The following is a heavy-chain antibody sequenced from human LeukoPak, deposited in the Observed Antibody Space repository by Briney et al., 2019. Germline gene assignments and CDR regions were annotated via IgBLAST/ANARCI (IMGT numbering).Heavy chain of an antibody. CDR3: AREGSYYDFWSGYPHTDY. CDR2: ISYDGSNK. Sequence: PGGSLRLSCAASGFTFSSYAMHWVRQAPGKGLEWVAVISYDGSNKYYADSVKGRFTISRDNSKNTLYLQMNSLRAEDTAVYYCAREGSYYDFWSGYPHTDYWGQGTLVTVSS. J-gene: IGHJ4*02. CDR1: GFTFSSYA. D-gene: IGHD3-3*01. V-gene: IGHV3-30-3*01.